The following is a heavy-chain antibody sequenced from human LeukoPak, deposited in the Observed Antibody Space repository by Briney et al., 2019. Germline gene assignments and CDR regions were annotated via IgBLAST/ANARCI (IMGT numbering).Heavy chain of an antibody. CDR3: ATRSGGRATYHYYYMDA. D-gene: IGHD2-15*01. CDR1: GYTLTELS. J-gene: IGHJ6*03. CDR2: FDPEDGET. Sequence: VASVKVSCKVSGYTLTELSMHWVRQAPGKGLEWMGGFDPEDGETIYAQKFQGRVTMTEDTSTDTAYMELSSLRSEDTAVYYCATRSGGRATYHYYYMDAWGKGTTVTVSS. V-gene: IGHV1-24*01.